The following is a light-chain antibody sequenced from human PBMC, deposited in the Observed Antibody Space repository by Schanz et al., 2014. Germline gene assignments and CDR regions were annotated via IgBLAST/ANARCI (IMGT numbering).Light chain of an antibody. CDR3: LQYAGSPRT. Sequence: TQSPAPLSVSPGERATLSCTASQRVAGDLAWYQQRPGQAPRLLIYATSSRATGIPDRFSGSGSGTDFTLTISRLEPEDFAVYYCLQYAGSPRTFGHGTKVEF. J-gene: IGKJ1*01. CDR1: QRVAGD. V-gene: IGKV3-20*01. CDR2: ATS.